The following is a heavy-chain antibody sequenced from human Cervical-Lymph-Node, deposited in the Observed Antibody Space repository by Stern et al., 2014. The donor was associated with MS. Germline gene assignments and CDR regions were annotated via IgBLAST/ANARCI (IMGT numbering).Heavy chain of an antibody. CDR1: GFTFGDCV. CDR2: IRTKANGETS. V-gene: IGHV3-49*03. J-gene: IGHJ5*02. CDR3: SRYFGFDP. Sequence: EVHLVESGGGLVPPGRSLRLSCTTSGFTFGDCVMSWFRQAPGKGLEWVGFIRTKANGETSEYAASVTGRFTISRDDSTSIAYLQMNSLKIEDTAMYYCSRYFGFDPWGQGTLVTVSS. D-gene: IGHD2/OR15-2a*01.